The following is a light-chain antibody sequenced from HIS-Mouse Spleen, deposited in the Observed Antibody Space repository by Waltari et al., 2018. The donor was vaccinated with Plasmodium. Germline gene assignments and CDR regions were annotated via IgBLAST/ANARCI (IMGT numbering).Light chain of an antibody. V-gene: IGKV1-13*02. J-gene: IGKJ5*01. Sequence: AIPLTQSPSSLSASVGDRVTITCRASQGISSALAWYQQKPGKAPKLLIYDASSLESGVPSRFSGSGSGTDFTLTISSLQPEDFATYYCQQFNSYPPPFGQGTRLEIK. CDR3: QQFNSYPPP. CDR2: DAS. CDR1: QGISSA.